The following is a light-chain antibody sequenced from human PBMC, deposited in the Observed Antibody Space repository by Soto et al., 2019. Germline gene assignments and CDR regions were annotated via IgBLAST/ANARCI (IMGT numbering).Light chain of an antibody. CDR2: GSS. CDR1: QSVSTSY. V-gene: IGKV3-20*01. J-gene: IGKJ4*01. Sequence: EIVLTQSPGTLSLSPGERATLSCRASQSVSTSYLAWYQQKPGQAPRLLIYGSSSRATGIPDRFSGSGSGADFTLTISRLEPEAFAVYYCQQYGRVPLTFGGGTKVEIK. CDR3: QQYGRVPLT.